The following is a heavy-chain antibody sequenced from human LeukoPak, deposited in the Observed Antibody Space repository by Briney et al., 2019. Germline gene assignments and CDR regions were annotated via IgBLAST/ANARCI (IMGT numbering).Heavy chain of an antibody. J-gene: IGHJ4*02. CDR2: ISGSVGST. CDR3: AKATYYYDSSGYVDY. Sequence: GGSLRLSCAASGFTFSSYATSWVRQAPGKGLEWVSAISGSVGSTYYADSVKGRCTISRDNSKNTLYLQMNSLRAEDTAVYYCAKATYYYDSSGYVDYWGQGTLVTVSS. V-gene: IGHV3-23*01. D-gene: IGHD3-22*01. CDR1: GFTFSSYA.